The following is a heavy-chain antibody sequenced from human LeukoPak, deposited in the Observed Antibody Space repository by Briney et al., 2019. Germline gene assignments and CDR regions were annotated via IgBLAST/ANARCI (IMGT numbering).Heavy chain of an antibody. CDR2: TYYRSRWYN. CDR1: GDSVSSSSAA. V-gene: IGHV6-1*01. J-gene: IGHJ6*02. CDR3: ARGDVNYYYSVDV. Sequence: SQTLSLTCAISGDSVSSSSAAWSWFRQSPSRGLEWLGRTYYRSRWYNDYALSVKSRITINPDTSKGQFSLQLNSMTPEDTAVYYCARGDVNYYYSVDVWGQGTTVTVSS.